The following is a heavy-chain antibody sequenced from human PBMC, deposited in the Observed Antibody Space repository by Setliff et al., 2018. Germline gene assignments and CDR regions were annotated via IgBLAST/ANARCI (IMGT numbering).Heavy chain of an antibody. CDR3: TTLANHYYDSSGYDLWYYGMDV. CDR1: GFTFSNAW. CDR2: IKSKTDGGTT. J-gene: IGHJ6*02. Sequence: GGSLRLSCAASGFTFSNAWMSWVRQAPGKGLEWLGRIKSKTDGGTTDYGAPVKGRFTISRDDSKNTLYLQMNSLKTEDTAVYYCTTLANHYYDSSGYDLWYYGMDVWGQGTTVTVSS. V-gene: IGHV3-15*01. D-gene: IGHD3-22*01.